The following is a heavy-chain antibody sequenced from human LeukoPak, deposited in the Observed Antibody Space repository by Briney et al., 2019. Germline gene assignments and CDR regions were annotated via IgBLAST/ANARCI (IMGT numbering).Heavy chain of an antibody. Sequence: PGASVKVSCKASGYTFTSYDINWVRQATGQGLEWMGWMNPNSGNTGYAQKFQGRVTMTRDTSISTAYMELSSLRSDDTAVYYCAKDPFDQMLPENWFDPWGQGTLVTVSS. V-gene: IGHV1-8*01. D-gene: IGHD2-2*01. J-gene: IGHJ5*02. CDR1: GYTFTSYD. CDR2: MNPNSGNT. CDR3: AKDPFDQMLPENWFDP.